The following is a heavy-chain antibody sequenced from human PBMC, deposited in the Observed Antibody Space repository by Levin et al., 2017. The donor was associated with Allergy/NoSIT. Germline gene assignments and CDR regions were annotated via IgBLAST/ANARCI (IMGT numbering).Heavy chain of an antibody. D-gene: IGHD6-19*01. V-gene: IGHV3-73*01. CDR2: IRSKANSYAT. CDR3: CSSYYYYYMDV. CDR1: GFTFSGSA. Sequence: PGGSLRLSCAASGFTFSGSAMHWVRQASGKGLEWVGRIRSKANSYATAYAASVKGRFTISRDDSKNTAYLQMNSLKTEDTAVYYCCSSYYYYYMDVWGKGTTVTVSS. J-gene: IGHJ6*03.